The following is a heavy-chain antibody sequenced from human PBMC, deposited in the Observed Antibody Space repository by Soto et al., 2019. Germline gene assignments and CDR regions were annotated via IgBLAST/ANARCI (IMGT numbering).Heavy chain of an antibody. CDR1: GFTFSSYS. CDR3: ARDYYYDSSGYYAGFDY. D-gene: IGHD3-22*01. Sequence: GGSLRLSCAASGFTFSSYSMNWVRQAPGKGLEWVSSISSSSSYIYYADSVKGRFTISRDNAKNSLYLQMNSLRAEDTAVYYCARDYYYDSSGYYAGFDYWAQGTLVPVAS. J-gene: IGHJ4*02. V-gene: IGHV3-21*01. CDR2: ISSSSSYI.